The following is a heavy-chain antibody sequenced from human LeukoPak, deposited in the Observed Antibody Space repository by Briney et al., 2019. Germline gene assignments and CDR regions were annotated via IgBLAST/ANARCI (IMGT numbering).Heavy chain of an antibody. CDR1: GFTFSSYE. Sequence: GGSLRLSCAASGFTFSSYEMNWVRQAPGKGLEWVSYISSSGSTMYYADSVKGRFTISRDNAKNSLYLQMNSLRAEDTAVYYCAKVAGYSGYDYLFDYWGQGTLVTVSS. V-gene: IGHV3-48*03. J-gene: IGHJ4*02. CDR2: ISSSGSTM. CDR3: AKVAGYSGYDYLFDY. D-gene: IGHD5-12*01.